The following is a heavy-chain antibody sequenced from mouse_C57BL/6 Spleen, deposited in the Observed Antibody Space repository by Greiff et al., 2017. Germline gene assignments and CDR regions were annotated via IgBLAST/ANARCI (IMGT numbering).Heavy chain of an antibody. V-gene: IGHV5-17*01. CDR1: GFTFSDYG. Sequence: EVMLVESGGGLVKPGGSLKLSCAASGFTFSDYGMHWVRQAPEKGLEWVAYISSGSSTIYYADTVKGRFTISRDNAKNTLFLQMTSLRSEDTAMFYCARPRTSNYFDYWGQGTTLTVSS. J-gene: IGHJ2*01. CDR3: ARPRTSNYFDY. CDR2: ISSGSSTI.